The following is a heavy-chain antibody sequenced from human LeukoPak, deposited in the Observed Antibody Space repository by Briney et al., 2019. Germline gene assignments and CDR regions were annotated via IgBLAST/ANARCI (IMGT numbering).Heavy chain of an antibody. CDR3: ARAYGGNSDY. Sequence: SETLSLTCTVSGGSISSYYWSWIRQPPGKGLEWIGYIYYSGSTNYNPSLKSPVTISVDTSKNQFSLKLSSVTAADTAVYYCARAYGGNSDYWGQGTLVTVSS. J-gene: IGHJ4*02. V-gene: IGHV4-59*01. CDR1: GGSISSYY. D-gene: IGHD4-23*01. CDR2: IYYSGST.